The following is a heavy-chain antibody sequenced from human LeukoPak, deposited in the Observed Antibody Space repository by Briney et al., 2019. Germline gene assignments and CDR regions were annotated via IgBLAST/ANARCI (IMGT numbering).Heavy chain of an antibody. V-gene: IGHV4-61*02. Sequence: SQTLSLTCTVSGGSISSGSYYWSWIRQPAGKGLEWIGRIYTSGSTNYNPSLKSRVSISVDTSKNQFPLKLSSVTAADTAEYYCAREPKSHRWLPHKGNAFDIWGQGTMVTVSS. CDR2: IYTSGST. D-gene: IGHD5-24*01. J-gene: IGHJ3*02. CDR1: GGSISSGSYY. CDR3: AREPKSHRWLPHKGNAFDI.